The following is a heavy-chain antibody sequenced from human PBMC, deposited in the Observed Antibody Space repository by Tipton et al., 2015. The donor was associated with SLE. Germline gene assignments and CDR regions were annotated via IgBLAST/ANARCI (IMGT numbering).Heavy chain of an antibody. CDR2: INHSGST. D-gene: IGHD1-1*01. J-gene: IGHJ4*02. Sequence: LRLSCAVYGGSFSGYYWSWIRQPPGKGLEWIGEINHSGSTNYSPSLKSRVTISVDTSKNQFSLKLSSVTAADTAVYYCARQTDQLSVGYWGQGTLVTVSS. CDR1: GGSFSGYY. V-gene: IGHV4-34*01. CDR3: ARQTDQLSVGY.